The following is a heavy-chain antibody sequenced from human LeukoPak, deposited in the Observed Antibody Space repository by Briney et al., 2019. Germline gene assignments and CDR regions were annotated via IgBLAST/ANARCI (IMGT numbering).Heavy chain of an antibody. V-gene: IGHV3-23*01. CDR3: AKVSRVVVVAATHYYFDY. D-gene: IGHD2-15*01. J-gene: IGHJ4*02. Sequence: GGSLRLSCAASGFTFSSYAMSWVRQAPGKGLEWVSGISGSGGSTYYADSVKGRFTISRDNSKNTLYLQMNSLRAEDTAVYYCAKVSRVVVVAATHYYFDYWGQGTLVTVSS. CDR1: GFTFSSYA. CDR2: ISGSGGST.